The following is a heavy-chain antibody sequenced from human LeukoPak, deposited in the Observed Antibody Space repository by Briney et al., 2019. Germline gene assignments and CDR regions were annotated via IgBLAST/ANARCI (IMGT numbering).Heavy chain of an antibody. CDR3: ARAAAGTGGLFDY. CDR1: GASISSGDYH. J-gene: IGHJ4*02. CDR2: IYHDGST. D-gene: IGHD6-13*01. Sequence: RTSETLSLTCTVSGASISSGDYHWNWIRQPPGKRLEWIGNIYHDGSTYYNPSLKSRVIVSVDTSKNHFSLKLRSVTAADTAVYYCARAAAGTGGLFDYWGQGTLVTVSS. V-gene: IGHV4-39*02.